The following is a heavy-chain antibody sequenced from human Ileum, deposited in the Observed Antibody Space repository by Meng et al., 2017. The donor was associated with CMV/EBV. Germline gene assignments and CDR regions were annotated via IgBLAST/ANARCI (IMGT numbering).Heavy chain of an antibody. Sequence: GESLKISCVGSGYTFSKFEMNWVRQAPGEGLEWISYISSSGGDIYYADSVKGRFTISRDNAKNSLYLQMNSLRAEDTAVYYCARDAIVLMDYYYGMDVWGQGTTVTVSS. D-gene: IGHD2-8*01. J-gene: IGHJ6*02. V-gene: IGHV3-21*05. CDR2: ISSSGGDI. CDR3: ARDAIVLMDYYYGMDV. CDR1: GYTFSKFE.